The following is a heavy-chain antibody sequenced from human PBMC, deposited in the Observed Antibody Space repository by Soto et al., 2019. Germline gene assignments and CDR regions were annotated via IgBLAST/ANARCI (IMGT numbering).Heavy chain of an antibody. V-gene: IGHV1-69*06. Sequence: QVQLVQSGAEVKKPGSSVKVSRKASGGTFSSYAISWVRQAPGQGLEWMGGIIPIFGTANYAQKFQGRVTITADKSTSTAYMELSSLRSEDTAVYYCARGMVVITYYYYGMDVWGQGTTVTVSS. CDR1: GGTFSSYA. J-gene: IGHJ6*02. CDR2: IIPIFGTA. D-gene: IGHD3-22*01. CDR3: ARGMVVITYYYYGMDV.